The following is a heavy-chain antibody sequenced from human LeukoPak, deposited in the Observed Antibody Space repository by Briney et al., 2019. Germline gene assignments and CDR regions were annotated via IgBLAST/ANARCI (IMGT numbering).Heavy chain of an antibody. J-gene: IGHJ4*02. D-gene: IGHD3-22*01. CDR1: GFTFSSYS. Sequence: KTGGSLRLSCAASGFTFSSYSMNWVRQAPGKGLEWVSPISSSSSYIYYADSVKGRFTISRDNAKNSLYLQMNSLRAEDTAVYYCATDWITMIVVVNEPPNQGSKYWGQGTLVTVSS. V-gene: IGHV3-21*04. CDR2: ISSSSSYI. CDR3: ATDWITMIVVVNEPPNQGSKY.